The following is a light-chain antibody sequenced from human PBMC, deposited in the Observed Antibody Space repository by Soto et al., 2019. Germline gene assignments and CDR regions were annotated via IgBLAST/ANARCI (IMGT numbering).Light chain of an antibody. V-gene: IGKV3-15*01. CDR2: GAS. CDR1: QSVGSN. J-gene: IGKJ2*01. Sequence: EIVMTQSPATLSVSPGERATLSCRASQSVGSNLAWYQQRPGQAPRLLIYGASTRATGIPARLSGSGSGTEFTLTISSQQSEDFAVYYCQQHNNWPFTFGQGTKLEIK. CDR3: QQHNNWPFT.